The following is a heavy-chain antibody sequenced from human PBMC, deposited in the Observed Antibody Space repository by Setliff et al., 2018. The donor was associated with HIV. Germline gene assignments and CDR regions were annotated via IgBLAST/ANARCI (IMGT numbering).Heavy chain of an antibody. CDR1: GGSISSSSYY. Sequence: SETLSLTCTVSGGSISSSSYYWGWIRQPPGKGLEWIGNIYYSGSAYYTPSLKSRVTISVDTSKNQFSLNLSSVTAADTAVYYCARRGGLVRGVITYYYMDVWGIGTTVTVSS. V-gene: IGHV4-39*01. CDR3: ARRGGLVRGVITYYYMDV. D-gene: IGHD3-10*01. J-gene: IGHJ6*03. CDR2: IYYSGSA.